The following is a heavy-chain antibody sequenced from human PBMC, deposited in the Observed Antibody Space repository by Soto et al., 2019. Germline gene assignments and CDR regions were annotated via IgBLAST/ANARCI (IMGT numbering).Heavy chain of an antibody. CDR2: IYYSGST. CDR3: ARGSYGLDV. D-gene: IGHD3-10*01. V-gene: IGHV4-38-2*01. J-gene: IGHJ6*02. Sequence: PSETLSLTCAVSGYSISSGYHWGWIRQPPGKGLEWIGSIYYSGSTYYNPSLKSRVTIALDTSKNQFSLRLRSVTAADTAVYYCARGSYGLDVLGQGTTVTGSS. CDR1: GYSISSGYH.